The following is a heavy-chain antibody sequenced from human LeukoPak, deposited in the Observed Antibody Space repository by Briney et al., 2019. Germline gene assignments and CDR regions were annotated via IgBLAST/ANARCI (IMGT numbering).Heavy chain of an antibody. CDR1: GGSFSGYY. Sequence: SETLSLTCAVYGGSFSGYYWSWVRQPPGKGLEWVGEINHSGSTKYNPSLKSRVTISVDTSKNQFSLKLRSVTAADTAVYCCARRVTQGVPAATGGDYYYYYMDVWGKGTTVTISS. V-gene: IGHV4-34*01. CDR3: ARRVTQGVPAATGGDYYYYYMDV. J-gene: IGHJ6*03. D-gene: IGHD2-2*01. CDR2: INHSGST.